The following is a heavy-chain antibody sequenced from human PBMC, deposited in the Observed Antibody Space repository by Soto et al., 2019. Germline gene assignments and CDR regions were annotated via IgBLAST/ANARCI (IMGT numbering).Heavy chain of an antibody. CDR2: IKQDGSEK. V-gene: IGHV3-7*01. CDR3: ARDIGEQLGGWTRSFDY. CDR1: GFTFSSYW. Sequence: GGSLRLSCAASGFTFSSYWMSWVRQAPGKGLEWVANIKQDGSEKYYVDSVKGRFTISRDNAKNSLYLQMNSLRAEDTAVYYCARDIGEQLGGWTRSFDYWGQGTLVTVSS. D-gene: IGHD6-19*01. J-gene: IGHJ4*02.